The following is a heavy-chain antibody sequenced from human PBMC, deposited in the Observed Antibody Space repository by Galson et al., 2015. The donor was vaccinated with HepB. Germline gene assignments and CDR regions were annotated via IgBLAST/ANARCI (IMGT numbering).Heavy chain of an antibody. Sequence: SLRLSCTASGFTFSDYYMSWIRQAPGQGLEWVSYISSSSSYTNYADSVKGRFTISRDNANNSLYLQMNSLRAEDTAVYYCAREENYYYGSGRCCFDPWGQGTLVTVSS. V-gene: IGHV3-11*05. D-gene: IGHD3-10*01. CDR3: AREENYYYGSGRCCFDP. CDR2: ISSSSSYT. J-gene: IGHJ5*02. CDR1: GFTFSDYY.